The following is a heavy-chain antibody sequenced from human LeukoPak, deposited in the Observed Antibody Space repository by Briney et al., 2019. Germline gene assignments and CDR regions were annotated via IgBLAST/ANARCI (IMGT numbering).Heavy chain of an antibody. CDR1: GFTFSDYY. D-gene: IGHD3-3*01. CDR2: ISGRGSTI. V-gene: IGHV3-11*04. J-gene: IGHJ3*01. Sequence: GGSLRLSCAVSGFTFSDYYMTWIRQAPGKGLEWVSYISGRGSTIYYADSVKGRFTISRDNAKNSLYLQMDSLRAEDTAVYYCARGDDFWSGYSNDAFDLWGQGTVVTVSS. CDR3: ARGDDFWSGYSNDAFDL.